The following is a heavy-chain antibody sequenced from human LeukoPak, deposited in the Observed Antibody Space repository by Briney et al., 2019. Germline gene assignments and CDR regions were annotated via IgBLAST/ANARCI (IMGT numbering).Heavy chain of an antibody. D-gene: IGHD3-3*01. CDR2: ISSSSSYI. J-gene: IGHJ4*02. CDR3: ARDTPRETYYDFWSGYYGIDY. V-gene: IGHV3-21*01. Sequence: GGSLRLSCAASGFTFSSYSMNWVRQAPGKGLGWVSSISSSSSYIYYADSVKGRFTISRDNAKNSLYLQMNSLRAEDTAVYYCARDTPRETYYDFWSGYYGIDYWGQGTLVTVSS. CDR1: GFTFSSYS.